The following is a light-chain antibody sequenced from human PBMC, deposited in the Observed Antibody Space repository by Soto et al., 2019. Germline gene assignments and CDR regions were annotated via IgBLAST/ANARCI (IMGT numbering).Light chain of an antibody. CDR3: QQYDKSPLT. J-gene: IGKJ4*01. CDR2: AAS. Sequence: EIVLTQSPATLSLSPGERATLSCRASQSVSSYLAWYQQKPGQAPRLLIYAASNRATGIPARFSGSGSGTDFTLTIYRLEPEDYAVYYCQQYDKSPLTFGGGTKVDIK. V-gene: IGKV3-11*01. CDR1: QSVSSY.